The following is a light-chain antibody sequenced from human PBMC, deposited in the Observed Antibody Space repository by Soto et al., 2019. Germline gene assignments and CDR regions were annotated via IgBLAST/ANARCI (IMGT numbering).Light chain of an antibody. V-gene: IGKV3-20*01. CDR1: RSFASSY. Sequence: EIVLTQSPVTLSLSPGERATLSFRSSRSFASSYLGWYQQKPGQPPRLLIYAASTRATGVPDRFSGSGSATDFTLTISRLEPEDSAVYYCHHYDASPPYTFGQGTKVDIK. J-gene: IGKJ2*01. CDR2: AAS. CDR3: HHYDASPPYT.